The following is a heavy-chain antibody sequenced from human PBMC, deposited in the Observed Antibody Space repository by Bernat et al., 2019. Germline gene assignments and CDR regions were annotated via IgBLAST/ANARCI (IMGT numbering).Heavy chain of an antibody. J-gene: IGHJ4*02. V-gene: IGHV2-26*01. CDR3: ARIRFLEWLFPYFGY. D-gene: IGHD3-3*01. Sequence: QVTLKESGPVLVKPTETLTLACTVSGFSLSSARMGVSWIRQPPGKALEWLAQIFSNDGKSYSTSLKSRLTISKDTSKSQVVLTMTNVDPVDTATYYCARIRFLEWLFPYFGYWGQGILVTVSS. CDR1: GFSLSSARMG. CDR2: IFSNDGK.